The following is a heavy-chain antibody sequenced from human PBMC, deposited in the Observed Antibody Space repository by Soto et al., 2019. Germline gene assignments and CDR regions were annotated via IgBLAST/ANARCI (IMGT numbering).Heavy chain of an antibody. D-gene: IGHD6-13*01. CDR3: AKGEAAAGINWFDP. V-gene: IGHV3-30-3*01. Sequence: GGSLRLSCAASGFTFGSYAMHWVRQAPGKGLEWVAGISYDGSIKYYGDSVKGRFSVSRDNSKNTLYLQMNSLRAEDTAVYYCAKGEAAAGINWFDPWGQGTLVTVSS. CDR1: GFTFGSYA. J-gene: IGHJ5*02. CDR2: ISYDGSIK.